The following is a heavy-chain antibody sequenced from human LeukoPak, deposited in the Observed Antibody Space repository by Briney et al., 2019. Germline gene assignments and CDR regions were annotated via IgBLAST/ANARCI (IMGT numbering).Heavy chain of an antibody. Sequence: GGSLRLSCAASGFTFSSYAMSWVRQAPGKGLEWVSSISGSGGTTYYADSVKGRFTISRDNSKNTLYLQMNSLRAEDTAVYYCARRSGIAVGGAFDYWGRGTLVTVSS. V-gene: IGHV3-23*01. CDR2: ISGSGGTT. D-gene: IGHD6-19*01. CDR1: GFTFSSYA. CDR3: ARRSGIAVGGAFDY. J-gene: IGHJ4*02.